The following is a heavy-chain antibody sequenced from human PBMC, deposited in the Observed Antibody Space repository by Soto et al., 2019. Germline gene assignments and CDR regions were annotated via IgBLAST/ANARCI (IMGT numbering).Heavy chain of an antibody. D-gene: IGHD1-1*01. CDR2: ISGSGSIT. Sequence: GGSLRLSCAASGFPFSSYAMSWVRQAPGKGLEWVSGISGSGSITYYADSVKGRFTISRDNSKNTLYLQMNSLRADDTAVYFCAKSLSASPNYFFDSWGQGTLVTVSS. J-gene: IGHJ4*02. CDR3: AKSLSASPNYFFDS. CDR1: GFPFSSYA. V-gene: IGHV3-23*01.